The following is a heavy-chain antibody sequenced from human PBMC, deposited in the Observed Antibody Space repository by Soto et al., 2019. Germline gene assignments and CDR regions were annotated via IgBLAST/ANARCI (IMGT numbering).Heavy chain of an antibody. D-gene: IGHD6-19*01. Sequence: SETLSLTCAVYGGSFSGYYWSWIRQPPGKGLEWIGEINHSGSTNYNPSLKSRVTISVDTSKNQFSLKLSSVTAAGTAVYYCARGEVAGTYYGMDVWGQGTTVTVSS. CDR1: GGSFSGYY. CDR2: INHSGST. J-gene: IGHJ6*02. V-gene: IGHV4-34*01. CDR3: ARGEVAGTYYGMDV.